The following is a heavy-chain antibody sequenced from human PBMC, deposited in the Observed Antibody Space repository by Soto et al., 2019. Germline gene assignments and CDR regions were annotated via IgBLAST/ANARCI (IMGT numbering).Heavy chain of an antibody. Sequence: EVQLVESGGGLVQPGGSLRLSCAASGFTISSYSMNWVRQAPGKGLEWVSYISSSSSTIYYADSVKGRLTISRDNAKNSPYRQMNSMRDEDTAVYYCAREGYPFDYWGQGTLVTVSS. CDR2: ISSSSSTI. CDR1: GFTISSYS. CDR3: AREGYPFDY. V-gene: IGHV3-48*02. J-gene: IGHJ4*02. D-gene: IGHD5-12*01.